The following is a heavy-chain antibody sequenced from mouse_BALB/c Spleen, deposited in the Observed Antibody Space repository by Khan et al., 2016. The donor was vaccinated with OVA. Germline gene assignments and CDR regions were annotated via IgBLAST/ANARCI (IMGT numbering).Heavy chain of an antibody. J-gene: IGHJ4*01. CDR3: ARQPYYHYYVMDY. CDR1: GFSLSSYG. V-gene: IGHV2-6-1*01. D-gene: IGHD2-10*01. Sequence: QVQLKQSGPGLVAPSQSLSITCTISGFSLSSYGIHWVRQPPGQGLEWLVVIWSDGSTTYNSTLKSRLSITKDNSKSQAFLKMNSLQNDDTAKYYCARQPYYHYYVMDYWGQGTSITVSS. CDR2: IWSDGST.